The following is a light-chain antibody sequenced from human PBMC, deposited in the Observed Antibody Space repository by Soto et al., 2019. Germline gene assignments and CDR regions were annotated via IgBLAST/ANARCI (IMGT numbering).Light chain of an antibody. V-gene: IGLV1-40*01. J-gene: IGLJ3*02. CDR3: SSYTTTSTT. CDR2: GNT. Sequence: QSVLTQPPSVSGASGQRVTISCTGSRSNIGAGYDVHWYQQLPGTAPKLIMHGNTNRPAGVPDRFSGSRSGSSGSLAITGLQAEDEADYYCSSYTTTSTTFGGGTKLTVL. CDR1: RSNIGAGYD.